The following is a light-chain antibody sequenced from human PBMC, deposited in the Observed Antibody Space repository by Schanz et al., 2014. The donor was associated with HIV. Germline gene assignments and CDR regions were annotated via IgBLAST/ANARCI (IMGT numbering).Light chain of an antibody. CDR3: MQCRQAPPT. CDR1: QNLLYSNGYNY. Sequence: DIVLTQSPLSLPVTPGEPASISCRSSQNLLYSNGYNYLDWYVQKPGQSPQLLIYLGSHRASGVPDRFSGSGSGTYFTLKISRVEAEDVGVYYCMQCRQAPPTFGQGTRVDIK. CDR2: LGS. J-gene: IGKJ1*01. V-gene: IGKV2-28*01.